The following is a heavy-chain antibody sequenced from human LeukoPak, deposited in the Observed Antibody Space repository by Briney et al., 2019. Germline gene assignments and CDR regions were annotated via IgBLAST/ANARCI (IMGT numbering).Heavy chain of an antibody. D-gene: IGHD3-9*01. V-gene: IGHV4-39*01. J-gene: IGHJ4*02. CDR2: IYYSGST. CDR3: ASRNDILTGYVFDF. CDR1: GGSASSSIYY. Sequence: SETLSLTCTVSGGSASSSIYYWGWIRQPPGKGLEWIGSIYYSGSTSYNPSLESRVTISVDTSKNQFSLKLTSVTAADTAVYYCASRNDILTGYVFDFWGQGTLVTVSS.